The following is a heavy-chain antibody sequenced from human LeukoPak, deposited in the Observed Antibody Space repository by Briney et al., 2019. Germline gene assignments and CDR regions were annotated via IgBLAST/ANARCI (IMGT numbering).Heavy chain of an antibody. D-gene: IGHD3-22*01. CDR3: AREYDSSGYDPYYFDY. CDR1: GGSISSGSYY. V-gene: IGHV4-61*02. J-gene: IGHJ4*02. Sequence: SETLSLTCTVSGGSISSGSYYWSWLRQPAGKGLEWFGRIYTSGSTNYNPSLKSRVNISVDTSKNQFSMKLSSVTAADTAVYYCAREYDSSGYDPYYFDYWGQGTLVTVSS. CDR2: IYTSGST.